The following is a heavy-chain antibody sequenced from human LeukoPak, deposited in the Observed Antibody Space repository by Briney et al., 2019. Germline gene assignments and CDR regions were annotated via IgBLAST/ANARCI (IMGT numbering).Heavy chain of an antibody. CDR1: GGTFSSYA. Sequence: PWASVKVSCKASGGTFSSYAISWVRQAPGQGLEWMGGIIPIFGTANYAQKFQGRVTITADESTSTAYMELSSLRSEDTAVYYCARVFEEDMDVWGKGTTVTVSS. D-gene: IGHD3-9*01. V-gene: IGHV1-69*13. J-gene: IGHJ6*03. CDR3: ARVFEEDMDV. CDR2: IIPIFGTA.